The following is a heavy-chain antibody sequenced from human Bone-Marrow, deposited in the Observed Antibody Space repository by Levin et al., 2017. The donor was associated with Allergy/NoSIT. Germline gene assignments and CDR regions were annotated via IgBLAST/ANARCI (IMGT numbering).Heavy chain of an antibody. Sequence: PGGSLRLSCTVSGGSMNTYYWSWIRQPAGKGLEWIGRINSAGSANYNPSLKSRVTMSVDTSKNAFSLTLRSVVAADTALYYCARGPPPREQNALPPSPYALDVWGHGTMVTVSS. J-gene: IGHJ6*02. D-gene: IGHD1/OR15-1a*01. CDR3: ARGPPPREQNALPPSPYALDV. CDR2: INSAGSA. CDR1: GGSMNTYY. V-gene: IGHV4-4*07.